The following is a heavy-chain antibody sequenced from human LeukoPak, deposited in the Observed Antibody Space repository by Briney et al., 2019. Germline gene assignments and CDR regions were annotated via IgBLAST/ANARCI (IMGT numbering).Heavy chain of an antibody. CDR1: GFTFSSYA. CDR2: ISGSGGST. CDR3: AKDIVVVVAATPRP. D-gene: IGHD2-15*01. J-gene: IGHJ5*02. Sequence: GGSLRLSCAASGFTFSSYAMSWVRQAPGKGLEWVSAISGSGGSTYYADSVKGRFTISRDNSKNTLYLQMNSLRAEDTAVYYCAKDIVVVVAATPRPWGQGTLVTVSS. V-gene: IGHV3-23*01.